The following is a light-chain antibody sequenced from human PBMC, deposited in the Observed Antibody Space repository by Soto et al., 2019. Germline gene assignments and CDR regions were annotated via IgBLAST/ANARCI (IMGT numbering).Light chain of an antibody. CDR3: QQYNNWPPWT. CDR2: GAS. J-gene: IGKJ1*01. V-gene: IGKV3D-15*01. Sequence: EIVMTQSPATLSVSPGERATLSCRASQSVNIYLAWYQQKPGQAPRLLIFGASYRATGIPARFSGSGSGTEFNLTISSLQSEDFAVYYCQQYNNWPPWTFGQGTKVEIK. CDR1: QSVNIY.